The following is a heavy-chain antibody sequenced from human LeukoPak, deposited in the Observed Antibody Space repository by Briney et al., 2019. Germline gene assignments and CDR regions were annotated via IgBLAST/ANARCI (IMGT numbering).Heavy chain of an antibody. CDR2: ISHDGII. J-gene: IGHJ4*02. D-gene: IGHD6-19*01. Sequence: GGSLGLSCETAVYTFGSYLMHWVRRTPWKGLVWISRISHDGIISYADSVKGRFTISRDNAKNTLTLQMNSLRAEDTAVYYCARDGAQRSGCKYYFDYWGQGTLVTVSS. V-gene: IGHV3-74*01. CDR1: VYTFGSYL. CDR3: ARDGAQRSGCKYYFDY.